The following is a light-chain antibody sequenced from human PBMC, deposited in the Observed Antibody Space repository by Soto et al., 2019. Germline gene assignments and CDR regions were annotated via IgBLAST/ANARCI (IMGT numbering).Light chain of an antibody. CDR1: QSVSNNY. CDR2: GAS. J-gene: IGKJ1*01. V-gene: IGKV3-20*01. Sequence: EIVLTQSPGTLSLSPGERATLSCRASQSVSNNYLAWYQQKPGQAPRLLIYGASNRATGIPDRFSGSGSGTDFTLTISRLEPEDFAVYYCQYYDESMWTFGRGTKVE. CDR3: QYYDESMWT.